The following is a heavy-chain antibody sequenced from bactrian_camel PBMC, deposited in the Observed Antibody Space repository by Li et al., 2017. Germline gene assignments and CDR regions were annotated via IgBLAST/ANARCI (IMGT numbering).Heavy chain of an antibody. Sequence: QLVESGGGSVPAGGSLKLSCAASEDIFSHCQMGWYRQSLGKEREGVAAIDIGDGSTLYLNSVEGRFTISHDNAKNTLYLQINSLKPEDSATYYCAAGQGVGWCLDVIRVGAEPDFDYWGHGTQVTVS. D-gene: IGHD5*01. CDR2: IDIGDGST. CDR3: AAGQGVGWCLDVIRVGAEPDFDY. J-gene: IGHJ6*01. V-gene: IGHV3S54*01. CDR1: EDIFSHC.